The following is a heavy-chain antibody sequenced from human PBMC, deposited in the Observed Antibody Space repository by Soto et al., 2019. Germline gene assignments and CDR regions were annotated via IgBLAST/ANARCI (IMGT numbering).Heavy chain of an antibody. D-gene: IGHD1-1*01. CDR3: ARYPTIARFENGLDV. V-gene: IGHV4-59*08. CDR1: GGSVSGYY. CDR2: IYYTGTT. Sequence: SETLSLTCTVSGGSVSGYYWSWIRQPPGKGLEWIGYIYYTGTTIYSPSLDRRVTLSVDTAKDQVSLTLTSVTPADTAVYYCARYPTIARFENGLDVWGQGTMVTVSS. J-gene: IGHJ6*02.